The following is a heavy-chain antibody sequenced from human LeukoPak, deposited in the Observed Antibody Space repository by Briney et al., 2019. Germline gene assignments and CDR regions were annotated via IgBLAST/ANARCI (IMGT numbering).Heavy chain of an antibody. D-gene: IGHD2-2*01. Sequence: KSGGSLRLSCAASGFTFSSYSMNWVRQAPGKGLEWVSYINDVSGDIHYADSVKGRFTISRDNAKNTLYLQMNSLRAEDTAVYYCARDTFQPGLIDYWGQGTLVTVSS. CDR3: ARDTFQPGLIDY. J-gene: IGHJ4*02. CDR2: INDVSGDI. V-gene: IGHV3-21*05. CDR1: GFTFSSYS.